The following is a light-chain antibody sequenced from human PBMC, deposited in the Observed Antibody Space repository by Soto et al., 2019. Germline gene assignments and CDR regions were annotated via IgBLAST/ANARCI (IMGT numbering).Light chain of an antibody. CDR1: QSLSSAY. J-gene: IGKJ2*01. V-gene: IGKV3-20*01. Sequence: IVLTQCPGTLSLSPGERATLSCRASQSLSSAYLAWYQQIPGQAPRLLIYGESSRATSIPDRFGGSGSGTDFTLTISGLEPEDFAVYYCQQSGSSFYTFGQGTKLESK. CDR3: QQSGSSFYT. CDR2: GES.